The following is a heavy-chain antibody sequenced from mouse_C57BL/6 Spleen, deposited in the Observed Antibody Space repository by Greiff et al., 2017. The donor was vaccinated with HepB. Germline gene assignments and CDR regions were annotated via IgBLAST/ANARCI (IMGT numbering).Heavy chain of an antibody. V-gene: IGHV1-81*01. CDR1: GYTFTSYG. Sequence: VQLQQSGAELARPGASVKLSCKASGYTFTSYGISWVKQRTGQGLEWIGGIYPRSGNTYYNEKFKGKATLTADKSSSTAYMELRSLTSEDSAVYFCARPLTGGGAWFAYWGQGTLVTVSA. CDR3: ARPLTGGGAWFAY. D-gene: IGHD4-1*01. J-gene: IGHJ3*01. CDR2: IYPRSGNT.